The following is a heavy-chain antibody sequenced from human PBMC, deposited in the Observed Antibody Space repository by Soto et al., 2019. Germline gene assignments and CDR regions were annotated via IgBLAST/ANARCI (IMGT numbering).Heavy chain of an antibody. Sequence: PSETLSLTCNVSGGSISSGDYQWSWIRQHPGKGLEWIGYIYYSGPTYYNPSLESRVAISIDTSKNQFSLKVSSVTATDTAVYYCAREVLFGSGRYYFDYWGQGTLVTVSS. D-gene: IGHD3-10*01. CDR2: IYYSGPT. CDR1: GGSISSGDYQ. CDR3: AREVLFGSGRYYFDY. V-gene: IGHV4-31*03. J-gene: IGHJ4*02.